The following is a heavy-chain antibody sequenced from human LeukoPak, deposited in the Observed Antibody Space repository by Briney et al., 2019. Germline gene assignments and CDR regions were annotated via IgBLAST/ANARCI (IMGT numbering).Heavy chain of an antibody. Sequence: PGGSLRLSCAASGFTVSSNYMSWVRQAPGKGLEWVSVIYSGGSTYYADSVKGRFTISRDNSKNTLYLQMNSLRAEDTAVYYCAITMGGYYRGYFDYWGQGTLVTVSS. J-gene: IGHJ4*02. V-gene: IGHV3-53*01. CDR2: IYSGGST. CDR1: GFTVSSNY. CDR3: AITMGGYYRGYFDY. D-gene: IGHD3-3*01.